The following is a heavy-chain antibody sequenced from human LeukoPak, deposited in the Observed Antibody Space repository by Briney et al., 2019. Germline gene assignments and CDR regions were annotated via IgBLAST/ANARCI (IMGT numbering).Heavy chain of an antibody. J-gene: IGHJ6*03. Sequence: PGGSLRLSCTASDFTFSDFYMSWVRQAPGKGLEWISYISNSGDTIFYADSVKGRFTISRDNAKNSLYLQMNSLRAEDTAVYYCARGYSPMDVWGKGTTVTVSS. V-gene: IGHV3-11*04. D-gene: IGHD2-15*01. CDR2: ISNSGDTI. CDR3: ARGYSPMDV. CDR1: DFTFSDFY.